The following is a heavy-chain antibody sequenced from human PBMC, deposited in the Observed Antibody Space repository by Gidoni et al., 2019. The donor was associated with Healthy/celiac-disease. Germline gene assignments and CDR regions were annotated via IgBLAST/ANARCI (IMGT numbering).Heavy chain of an antibody. V-gene: IGHV3-43D*03. CDR2: ISWDGGST. CDR3: AKNGGGYNYFDY. D-gene: IGHD3-22*01. Sequence: EVQLVESGGVVVQPGGSLRLSCAASGFTFDDYAMHWVRQAPGKGLEWVSLISWDGGSTYYADSVKGRFTISRDNSKNSLYLQMNSLRAEDTALYYCAKNGGGYNYFDYWGQGTLVTVSS. J-gene: IGHJ4*02. CDR1: GFTFDDYA.